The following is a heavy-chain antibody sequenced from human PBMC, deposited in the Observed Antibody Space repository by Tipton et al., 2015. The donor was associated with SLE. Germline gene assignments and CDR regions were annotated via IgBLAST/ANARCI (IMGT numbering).Heavy chain of an antibody. D-gene: IGHD2-15*01. CDR3: ASLGHCSGGSCHNNWFDP. CDR2: INHSGST. J-gene: IGHJ5*02. Sequence: TLSLTCAVYGGSFSGYYWSWIRQPPGKGLEWIGEINHSGSTNYNPSLKSRVTISVDTSKNQFSLKLSSVTAADTAVYYCASLGHCSGGSCHNNWFDPWGQGTLVTVSS. CDR1: GGSFSGYY. V-gene: IGHV4-34*01.